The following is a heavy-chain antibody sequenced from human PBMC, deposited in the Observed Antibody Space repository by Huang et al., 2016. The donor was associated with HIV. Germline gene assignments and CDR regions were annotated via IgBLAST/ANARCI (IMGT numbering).Heavy chain of an antibody. V-gene: IGHV3-15*05. Sequence: DVELVQFGGGSATAGGSLRLSCRGSGFKFDDAGDSGVRREPGKGLEWIGRIKSGHSGGARDYRDSVRSRFTISRDDSRQTSFLDLQILEEEATGRYYGTWDNKGVDDYWGQGSVVVVSS. J-gene: IGHJ4*01. CDR2: IKSGHSGGAR. CDR3: TWDNKGVDDY. CDR1: GFKFDDAG. D-gene: IGHD2-8*01.